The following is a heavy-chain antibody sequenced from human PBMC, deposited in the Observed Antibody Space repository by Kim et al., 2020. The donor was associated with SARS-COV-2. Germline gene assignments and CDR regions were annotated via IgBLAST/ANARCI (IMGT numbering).Heavy chain of an antibody. J-gene: IGHJ2*01. Sequence: SETLSLTCTVSGGPIITYYWSWIRQSPGKGLEWIGYISHSGSTDYNPSLKSRVTISKDTSRNQFSLELRFVTAADTAVYYCARRGYCGTSTCYKRLNYW. D-gene: IGHD2-2*02. CDR1: GGPIITYY. V-gene: IGHV4-59*08. CDR3: ARRGYCGTSTCYKRLNYW. CDR2: ISHSGST.